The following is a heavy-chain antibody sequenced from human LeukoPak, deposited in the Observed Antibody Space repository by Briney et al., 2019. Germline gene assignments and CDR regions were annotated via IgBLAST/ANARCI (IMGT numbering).Heavy chain of an antibody. Sequence: GGSLRLSCAASGFTFSSYAMHWVRQAPGKGLEWVAVISYDGSNKYYADSVKGRFTISRDNSKNTLYLQMNSLRAEDTAVYYCARDSGMVRGVLDYWGQGTLVTVPS. CDR1: GFTFSSYA. J-gene: IGHJ4*02. D-gene: IGHD3-10*01. CDR2: ISYDGSNK. V-gene: IGHV3-30-3*01. CDR3: ARDSGMVRGVLDY.